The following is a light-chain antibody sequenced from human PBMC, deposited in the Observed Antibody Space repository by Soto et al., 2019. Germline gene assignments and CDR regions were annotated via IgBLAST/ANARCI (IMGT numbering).Light chain of an antibody. Sequence: DIQMTQSPSSLSASVGDRVTITCRASQSISSYLNLYQQKPGKAPKLLIYAASSLQSGVPSRFSGSGSGTDFTLTISILQPEEFATYFSQQCYCTPPLFTFGPGTKVDIK. CDR2: AAS. V-gene: IGKV1-39*01. J-gene: IGKJ3*01. CDR3: QQCYCTPPLFT. CDR1: QSISSY.